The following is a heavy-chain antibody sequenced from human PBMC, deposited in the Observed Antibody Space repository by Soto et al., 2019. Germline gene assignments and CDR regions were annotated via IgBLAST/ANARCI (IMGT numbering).Heavy chain of an antibody. CDR1: GFTFSTYG. CDR3: ARLGGSVVPATYYYYHGMDV. J-gene: IGHJ6*02. Sequence: PGGSLRLSCAASGFTFSTYGMHWVRQAPGKGLEWVAGIWYDGSNKYYAESVKDRFTISRDNSKNTLYLQMNSLRAEDTAVYYCARLGGSVVPATYYYYHGMDVWGQGTTVTVSS. D-gene: IGHD2-2*01. V-gene: IGHV3-33*01. CDR2: IWYDGSNK.